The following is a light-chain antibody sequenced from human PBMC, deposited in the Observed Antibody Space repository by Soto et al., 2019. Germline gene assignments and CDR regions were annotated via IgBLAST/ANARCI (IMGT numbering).Light chain of an antibody. CDR2: NAF. CDR3: QRYNDWPLT. Sequence: EIVMTQSPATLSVSPVEGVTLSCRASQGVGITLAWYQQKPGQTPRLLIYNAFTRATGIPARFSGSGSGTEFTLTINSLQSEDSAVYYCQRYNDWPLTFGGGTKVEVK. CDR1: QGVGIT. J-gene: IGKJ4*01. V-gene: IGKV3-15*01.